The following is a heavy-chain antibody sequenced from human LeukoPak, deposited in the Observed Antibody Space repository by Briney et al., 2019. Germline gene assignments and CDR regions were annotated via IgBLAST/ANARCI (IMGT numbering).Heavy chain of an antibody. V-gene: IGHV1-8*03. CDR3: AVEMGLERDDAFDI. CDR2: MNPNSGNT. J-gene: IGHJ3*02. CDR1: GGTFSNYA. D-gene: IGHD1-1*01. Sequence: ASVKVSCKASGGTFSNYAINWVRQATGQGLEWMGWMNPNSGNTGYAQKFQGRVTITRNTSISTAYMELSSLRSEDTAVYYCAVEMGLERDDAFDIWGQGTMVTVSS.